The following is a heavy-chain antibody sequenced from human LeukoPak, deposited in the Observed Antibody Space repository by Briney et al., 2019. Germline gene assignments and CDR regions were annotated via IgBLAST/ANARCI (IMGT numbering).Heavy chain of an antibody. J-gene: IGHJ5*02. CDR3: AKGQPQYSSSWSYNWFDP. CDR1: GFTFDDYA. CDR2: ISWNSGSI. Sequence: PGGSLRLSCAASGFTFDDYAMHWVRQAPGKGLEWVSGISWNSGSIGYADSVKGRFTISRDNAKNSLYLQMNSLRAEDMALYYCAKGQPQYSSSWSYNWFDPWGQGTLETVSS. V-gene: IGHV3-9*03. D-gene: IGHD6-13*01.